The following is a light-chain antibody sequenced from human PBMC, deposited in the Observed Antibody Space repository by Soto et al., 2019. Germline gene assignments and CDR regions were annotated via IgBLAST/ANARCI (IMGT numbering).Light chain of an antibody. Sequence: QSVLTQPASVSGSPGQAITISCSGTSSDVGAFNYVSWYQQHPGKAPKLMIYDVSNRPSGVSNRFSGSKSGNTASLTISGLRAEDQADYYCNSYTSNNTYVFGNGT. CDR2: DVS. J-gene: IGLJ1*01. CDR3: NSYTSNNTYV. V-gene: IGLV2-14*03. CDR1: SSDVGAFNY.